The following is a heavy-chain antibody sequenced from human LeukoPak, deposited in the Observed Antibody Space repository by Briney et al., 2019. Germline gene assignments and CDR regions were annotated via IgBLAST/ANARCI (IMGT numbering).Heavy chain of an antibody. CDR2: ISSSGSTI. CDR3: ARTSDWGYGLIDY. V-gene: IGHV3-11*01. Sequence: PGGSLRLSCAASGFTFSDYYMSWIRQAPGKGLEGVSYISSSGSTIYYADSVKGRFTISRDNAKNSLYLQMNSLRAEDTAVYYCARTSDWGYGLIDYWGQGTLVTVSS. D-gene: IGHD5-18*01. J-gene: IGHJ4*02. CDR1: GFTFSDYY.